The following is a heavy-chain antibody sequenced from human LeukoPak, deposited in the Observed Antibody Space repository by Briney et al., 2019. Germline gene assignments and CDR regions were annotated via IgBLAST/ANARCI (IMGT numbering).Heavy chain of an antibody. CDR3: ARRRVPGTATDAFDI. V-gene: IGHV3-30-3*01. J-gene: IGHJ3*02. CDR1: GFTFNSYA. D-gene: IGHD6-19*01. CDR2: ISYDGSNK. Sequence: PGGSLRLSCAASGFTFNSYAMHWVRQAPGKGLEWVAVISYDGSNKFYADSVKGRFTISRDNSKNTLYLQMNSLRTEDTAVYYCARRRVPGTATDAFDIWGQGTMVTVSS.